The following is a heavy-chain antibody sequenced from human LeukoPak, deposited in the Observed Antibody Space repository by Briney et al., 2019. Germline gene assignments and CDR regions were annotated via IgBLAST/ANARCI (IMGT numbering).Heavy chain of an antibody. Sequence: GRSLRLSCAASGFTFSSYAMHWVRQAPGKGLEWVAVISYDGSNKYYADSVKGRFTISRDNSKNTLYLQMNSLRAEDTAVYYCARDTSYYYDSSGYYHRGYGAFDIWGQGTMVTVSS. CDR2: ISYDGSNK. J-gene: IGHJ3*02. CDR1: GFTFSSYA. CDR3: ARDTSYYYDSSGYYHRGYGAFDI. V-gene: IGHV3-30-3*01. D-gene: IGHD3-22*01.